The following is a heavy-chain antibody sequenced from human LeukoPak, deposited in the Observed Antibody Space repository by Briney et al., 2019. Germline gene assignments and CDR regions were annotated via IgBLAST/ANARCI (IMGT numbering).Heavy chain of an antibody. CDR2: FDPEDGET. V-gene: IGHV1-24*01. Sequence: ASVKVSCKVSGYTLTELSMHWVRQAPGKGLEWMGGFDPEDGETIYAQKFQGRVTMTEDTSTDTAYMELSSLRSEDTAVYYCATVPYCSGGSCYSEGYWGQGTLVTVSS. D-gene: IGHD2-15*01. CDR1: GYTLTELS. CDR3: ATVPYCSGGSCYSEGY. J-gene: IGHJ4*02.